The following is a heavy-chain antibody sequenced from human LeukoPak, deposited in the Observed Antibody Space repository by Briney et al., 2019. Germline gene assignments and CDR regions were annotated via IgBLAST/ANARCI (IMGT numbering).Heavy chain of an antibody. Sequence: SETLSLTCTVSGGSISSYYWGWIRQPPGKGLEWIGYIYYSGSTNYNPSLKSRVTISVDTSKNQFSLKLSSVTAADTAVYYCARRDSSSWWSYFDYWGQGTLVTVSS. CDR2: IYYSGST. J-gene: IGHJ4*02. V-gene: IGHV4-59*01. CDR3: ARRDSSSWWSYFDY. CDR1: GGSISSYY. D-gene: IGHD6-13*01.